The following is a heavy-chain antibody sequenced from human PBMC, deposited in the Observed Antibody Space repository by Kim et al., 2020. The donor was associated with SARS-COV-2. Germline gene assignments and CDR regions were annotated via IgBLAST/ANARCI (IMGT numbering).Heavy chain of an antibody. J-gene: IGHJ4*02. CDR1: GFTFGDYA. D-gene: IGHD2-21*02. V-gene: IGHV3-49*04. CDR3: TRDWGGACGGDCYLFDY. CDR2: IRSKAYGGTT. Sequence: GGSLRLSCTASGFTFGDYAMSWVRQAPGKGLEWVGFIRSKAYGGTTEYAASVKGRFTISRDDSKSIAYLQMNSLKTEDTAVYYCTRDWGGACGGDCYLFDYWGQGTLVTVSS.